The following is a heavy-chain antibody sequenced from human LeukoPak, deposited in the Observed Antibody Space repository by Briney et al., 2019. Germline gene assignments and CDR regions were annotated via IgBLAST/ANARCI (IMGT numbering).Heavy chain of an antibody. CDR2: IYYSGST. Sequence: SETLSLTCTVSGGSISSYYWSWIRQPPGKGLEWIGYIYYSGSTNYNPSLKSRVTISVDTSKNQFSLKLSSVTAADTAVYYCAXXXXXPAYGDFLFDPWGQGTLVTVSS. CDR1: GGSISSYY. V-gene: IGHV4-59*08. J-gene: IGHJ5*02. D-gene: IGHD4-17*01. CDR3: AXXXXXPAYGDFLFDP.